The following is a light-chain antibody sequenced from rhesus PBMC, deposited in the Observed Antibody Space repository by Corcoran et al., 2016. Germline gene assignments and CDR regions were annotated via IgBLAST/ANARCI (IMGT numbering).Light chain of an antibody. J-gene: IGKJ1*01. V-gene: IGKV2-61*01. Sequence: DIVMTQTPLSLPVTPGEPASISCRSSQSLLLTDGYTYLDWYLQKPGQSPQVLIYGGSNSASGVPDRFSGSGSGTDFKLKSSEVEAEDVWVYYCMQHKALPWTFGQGTKVDIK. CDR2: GGS. CDR3: MQHKALPWT. CDR1: QSLLLTDGYTY.